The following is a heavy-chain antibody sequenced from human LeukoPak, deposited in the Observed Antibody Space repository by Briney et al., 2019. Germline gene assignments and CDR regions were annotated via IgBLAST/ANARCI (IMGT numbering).Heavy chain of an antibody. CDR2: IYHSGST. V-gene: IGHV4-38-2*02. D-gene: IGHD6-19*01. CDR1: GYSISSGYY. CDR3: AREIVAVAGNYYYMDV. J-gene: IGHJ6*03. Sequence: SETLSLTCAVSGYSISSGYYWGWIRQPPGKGLEWIGSIYHSGSTYYNPSLKSRATISVDTSKNQFSPKLSSVTAADTAVYYCAREIVAVAGNYYYMDVWGKGTTVTVSS.